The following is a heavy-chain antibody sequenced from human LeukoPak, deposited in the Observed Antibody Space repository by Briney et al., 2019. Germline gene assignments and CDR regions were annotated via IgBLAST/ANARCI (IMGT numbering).Heavy chain of an antibody. CDR3: VRDKDGYNF. V-gene: IGHV3-74*01. Sequence: GGSLRLSCAASGFTFNTYFMHWVRQAPGKRLVWVSRIDTDGKSTTYADSVKGRFTISRDNAKNTLYLQVNSLRAEDTAVYYCVRDKDGYNFWGQGTLVSVSS. J-gene: IGHJ4*02. CDR2: IDTDGKST. CDR1: GFTFNTYF. D-gene: IGHD5-24*01.